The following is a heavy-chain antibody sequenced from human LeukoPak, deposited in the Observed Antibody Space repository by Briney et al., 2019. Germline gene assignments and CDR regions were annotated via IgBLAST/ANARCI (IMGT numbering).Heavy chain of an antibody. J-gene: IGHJ6*04. CDR2: IDPSDSYN. V-gene: IGHV5-10-1*01. Sequence: GESLRISFKGSGYRFTSYWISWVRQMPGKGMGWKGRIDPSDSYNNYSQSFQGHVTISSDKSISTAYLQWSSLKASDTAMYYCARLTVVVPAAHYYYYGMDVWGKGTTVTVSS. CDR3: ARLTVVVPAAHYYYYGMDV. D-gene: IGHD2-2*01. CDR1: GYRFTSYW.